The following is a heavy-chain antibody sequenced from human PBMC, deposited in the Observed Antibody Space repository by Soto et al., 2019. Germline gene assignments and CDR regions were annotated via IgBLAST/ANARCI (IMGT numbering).Heavy chain of an antibody. CDR3: AKDLAVGLVDY. D-gene: IGHD6-19*01. V-gene: IGHV1-18*01. CDR1: GYTFTSYG. Sequence: QVQLVQSGAEVKKPGASVKVSCKASGYTFTSYGISWVRQAPGQGLEWMGWISAYNGNTKYAQKHQGRVTMTTDTSTSSAYMELRSLRSEDTAVYYCAKDLAVGLVDYWGQGTLVTVSS. CDR2: ISAYNGNT. J-gene: IGHJ4*02.